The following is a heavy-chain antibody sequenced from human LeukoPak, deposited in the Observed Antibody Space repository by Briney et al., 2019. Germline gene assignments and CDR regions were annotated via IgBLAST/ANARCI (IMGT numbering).Heavy chain of an antibody. CDR2: ISAYNGNT. D-gene: IGHD5-12*01. V-gene: IGHV1-18*01. J-gene: IGHJ4*02. CDR1: GYTFTSYG. CDR3: ARSSLGTITAGPFDY. Sequence: ASVKVSCKASGYTFTSYGISWVRQAPGQGLEWMGWISAYNGNTNYAQKLQGRVTMTTDTSTTTAYMELRSLTSDDTALYYCARSSLGTITAGPFDYWGQGTLVTVSS.